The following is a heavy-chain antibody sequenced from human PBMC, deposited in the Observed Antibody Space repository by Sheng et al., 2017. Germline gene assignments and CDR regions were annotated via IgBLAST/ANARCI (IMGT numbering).Heavy chain of an antibody. CDR2: VSGSGYNT. J-gene: IGHJ5*02. V-gene: IGHV3-23*01. CDR1: GFTFSAYA. CDR3: AVPGSSWDQT. Sequence: EVQLLESGGGLIQPGGSLRLSCAASGFTFSAYAMTWVRQAPGNGLEWVSSVSGSGYNTHYADSVKGRFTISRDNSKNTLYLEMKSLRAEDTAVYYCAVPGSSWDQTWGQGTLVAVSS. D-gene: IGHD6-13*01.